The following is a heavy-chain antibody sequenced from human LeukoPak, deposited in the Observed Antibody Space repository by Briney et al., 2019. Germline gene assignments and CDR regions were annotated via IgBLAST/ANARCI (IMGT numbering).Heavy chain of an antibody. CDR3: ARETKYQLLHYYYYYMDV. J-gene: IGHJ6*03. CDR1: GYTFTSYY. V-gene: IGHV1-46*01. D-gene: IGHD2-2*01. Sequence: ASVKVSCKASGYTFTSYYMHWVRQAPGQGLEWMGIINPSGGSTSYAQKFQGRVTMTRDTSTSTVYMELSSLRSEDTAVYYCARETKYQLLHYYYYYMDVWGKGTTVTVSS. CDR2: INPSGGST.